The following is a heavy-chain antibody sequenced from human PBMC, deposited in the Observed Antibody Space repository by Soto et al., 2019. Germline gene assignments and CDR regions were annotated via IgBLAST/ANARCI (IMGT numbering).Heavy chain of an antibody. V-gene: IGHV1-69*08. CDR1: GGTFSSYT. CDR2: IIPILGIA. CDR3: ARDTYCSSTSCYQGI. J-gene: IGHJ3*02. Sequence: QVQLVQSGAEVKKPGSSVKVSCKASGGTFSSYTISWVRQAPGQGLEWMGRIIPILGIANYAQKFQGRVMITADKSTSTAYMELSSLRSEDTAVYYCARDTYCSSTSCYQGIWGQGTMVTVSS. D-gene: IGHD2-2*01.